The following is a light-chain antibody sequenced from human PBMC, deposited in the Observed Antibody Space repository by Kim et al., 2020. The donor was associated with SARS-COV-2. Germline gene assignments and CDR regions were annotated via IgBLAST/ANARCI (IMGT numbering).Light chain of an antibody. CDR2: DAS. CDR3: QQYDNLPRT. CDR1: QDINNY. Sequence: SASVGDRVTITCQASQDINNYLKWYQQKTGKAPKLLIYDASNLETGVPSMFSGSASGTDFTFTISSLQPEDIATYYCQQYDNLPRTFGQGTKLEI. V-gene: IGKV1-33*01. J-gene: IGKJ2*01.